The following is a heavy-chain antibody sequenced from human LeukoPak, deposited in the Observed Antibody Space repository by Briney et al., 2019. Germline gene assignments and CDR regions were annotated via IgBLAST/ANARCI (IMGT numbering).Heavy chain of an antibody. CDR1: GFTFSSYW. CDR2: INSDGSST. CDR3: ARANYYSSGSYYGMDV. V-gene: IGHV3-74*01. D-gene: IGHD3-10*01. Sequence: GSLRLSCAASGFTFSSYWMHWVRQAPGKGLVWVSRINSDGSSTSYADSVKGRFTISRDNAKNTLYLQMNSLRAEDTAVYYCARANYYSSGSYYGMDVWGQGTTVTVSS. J-gene: IGHJ6*02.